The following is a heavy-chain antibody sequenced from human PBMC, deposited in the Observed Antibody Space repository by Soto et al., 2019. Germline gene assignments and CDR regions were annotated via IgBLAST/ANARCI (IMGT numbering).Heavy chain of an antibody. V-gene: IGHV4-39*01. J-gene: IGHJ4*02. D-gene: IGHD3-10*01. CDR1: GGSISSSSYY. CDR3: GGEYLKYYFDY. CDR2: IYYSGST. Sequence: PSETLSLTCTVSGGSISSSSYYWGWIRQPPGKGLEWIGSIYYSGSTYYNPSLKSRVTISVDTSKNQFSLKLSSVTAADTAVYYCGGEYLKYYFDYWGQGTLVTVSS.